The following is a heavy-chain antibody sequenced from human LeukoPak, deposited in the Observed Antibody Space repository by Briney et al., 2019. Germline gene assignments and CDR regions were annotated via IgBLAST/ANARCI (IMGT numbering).Heavy chain of an antibody. D-gene: IGHD4-17*01. CDR2: INPNSGGT. V-gene: IGHV1-2*02. Sequence: ASVKVSCKASGYTFTGYYMHWVRQAPGQGLEWMGWINPNSGGTNYAQKFQGRVTMTRDTSISTAYMELSRLRSDDTAVYYCARVTDYGDPYYFDYWGQGTLVTVSS. J-gene: IGHJ4*02. CDR1: GYTFTGYY. CDR3: ARVTDYGDPYYFDY.